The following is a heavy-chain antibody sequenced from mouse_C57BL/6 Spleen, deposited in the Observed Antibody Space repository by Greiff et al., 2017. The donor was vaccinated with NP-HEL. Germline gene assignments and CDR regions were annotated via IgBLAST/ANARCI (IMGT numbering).Heavy chain of an antibody. D-gene: IGHD1-1*01. CDR3: ARDRDYYGSSYWYFDV. CDR2: ISYSGST. J-gene: IGHJ1*03. Sequence: DVKLQESGPGMVKPSQSLSLTCTVTGYSITSGYDWHWIRHFPGNKLEWMGYISYSGSTNYNPSLKSRISITHDTSKNHFFLKLNSVTTEDTATYYCARDRDYYGSSYWYFDVWGTGTTVTVSS. V-gene: IGHV3-1*01. CDR1: GYSITSGYD.